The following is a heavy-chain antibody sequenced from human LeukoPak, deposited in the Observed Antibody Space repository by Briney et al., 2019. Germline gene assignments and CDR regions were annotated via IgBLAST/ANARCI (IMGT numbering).Heavy chain of an antibody. CDR3: ARDVAAARNWFDP. CDR2: IYTSGST. Sequence: SETLSLTCTVSGGSISSYHWSWIRQPAGKGLEWIGRIYTSGSTNYSPSLKSRVTISVDKSKNQFSLKLTSVTAADTAVYYCARDVAAARNWFDPWGQGTLVTVSS. D-gene: IGHD6-13*01. J-gene: IGHJ5*02. V-gene: IGHV4-4*07. CDR1: GGSISSYH.